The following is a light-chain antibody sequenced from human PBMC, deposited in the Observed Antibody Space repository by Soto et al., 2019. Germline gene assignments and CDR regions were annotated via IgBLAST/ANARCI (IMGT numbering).Light chain of an antibody. J-gene: IGLJ1*01. CDR2: AVT. CDR1: SSDVGSYNR. V-gene: IGLV2-18*01. Sequence: QSALAQTPSVSGSPGQSVTISCTGTSSDVGSYNRVSWYQQPPGTAPRLMIYAVTNRPSGVPDRFSGSKSGNTASLTISGLQAEDEADSYCSLYTGSSDVFGTGTKVTVL. CDR3: SLYTGSSDV.